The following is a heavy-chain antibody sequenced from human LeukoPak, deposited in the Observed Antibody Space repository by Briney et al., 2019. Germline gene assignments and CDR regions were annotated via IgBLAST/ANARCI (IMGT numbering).Heavy chain of an antibody. CDR3: ARGNYLDY. J-gene: IGHJ4*02. CDR1: GGSFSGYY. V-gene: IGHV4-34*01. CDR2: INHSGST. Sequence: SETLSLTCAVYGGSFSGYYWSWIRQPPGKGLEWIGEINHSGSTNYNPSLKSRVTISVGMSKNQFSLKLSSVTAADTAVYYCARGNYLDYWGQGTLVTVSS.